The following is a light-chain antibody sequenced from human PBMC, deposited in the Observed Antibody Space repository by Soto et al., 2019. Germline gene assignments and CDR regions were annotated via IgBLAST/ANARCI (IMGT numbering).Light chain of an antibody. CDR2: GAS. CDR1: QSVSGSY. Sequence: EIVLTQSPGTLSWSPGERATLSCRSSQSVSGSYLAWYQQIFGQASRLLISGASSRATGIPDRFSGSGSGTDFTLTISRLEPEDFAVYYCQQYGTSPWTFGQGTKVEIK. V-gene: IGKV3-20*01. CDR3: QQYGTSPWT. J-gene: IGKJ1*01.